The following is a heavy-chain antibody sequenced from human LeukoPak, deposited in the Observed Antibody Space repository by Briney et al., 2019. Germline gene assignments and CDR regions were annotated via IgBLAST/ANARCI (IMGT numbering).Heavy chain of an antibody. Sequence: EGSLRLSCVASRITFSSYSMNWVRQAPGKGLEWVSYISSFSGTINYADSVKGRFTISRDNSKNTLYLQMNSLRAEDTAVYYCAKWGCSGGSCYPFDYWGQGTLVTVSS. CDR1: RITFSSYS. CDR3: AKWGCSGGSCYPFDY. J-gene: IGHJ4*02. V-gene: IGHV3-48*01. D-gene: IGHD2-15*01. CDR2: ISSFSGTI.